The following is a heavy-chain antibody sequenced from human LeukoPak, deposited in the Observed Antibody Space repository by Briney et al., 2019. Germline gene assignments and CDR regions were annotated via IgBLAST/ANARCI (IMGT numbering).Heavy chain of an antibody. CDR2: INHSGST. J-gene: IGHJ4*01. V-gene: IGHV4-34*01. CDR3: ARAPRRGYSYGLAV. CDR1: GGSFSGYY. Sequence: SETLSLTCAVYGGSFSGYYWSWIRQPPGKGLEWIGEINHSGSTNYNPSLKSRVTISVDTSKNQFSLKLSSVTAADTAVYYCARAPRRGYSYGLAVWGQEPWSPSPQ. D-gene: IGHD5-18*01.